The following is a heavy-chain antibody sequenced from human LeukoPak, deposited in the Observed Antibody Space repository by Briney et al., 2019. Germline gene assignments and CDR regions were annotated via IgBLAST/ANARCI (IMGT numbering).Heavy chain of an antibody. J-gene: IGHJ6*02. CDR1: GYTFTSYG. Sequence: ASVKVSCKASGYTFTSYGISWVRQAPGQGLEWMGRIIPILGIANYAQKFQGRVTITADKSTSTAYMELSSLRSEDTVVYYCARDRVTMVRGVMNYYGMDVWGQGTTVTVSS. V-gene: IGHV1-69*04. CDR3: ARDRVTMVRGVMNYYGMDV. CDR2: IIPILGIA. D-gene: IGHD3-10*01.